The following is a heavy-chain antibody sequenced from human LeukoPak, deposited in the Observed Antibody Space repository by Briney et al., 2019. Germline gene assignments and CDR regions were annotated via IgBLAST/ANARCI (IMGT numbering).Heavy chain of an antibody. Sequence: GGSLRLSCAASGFTFSSYGMHWVRQAPGKGLEWVAFIRYDGSNKYYADSVKGRFTISRDNSKNTLYLQMNSLRAEDTAVYYCAARNRYCSSTSCYGDAFDIWGQGTMVTVSS. D-gene: IGHD2-2*01. CDR2: IRYDGSNK. CDR1: GFTFSSYG. V-gene: IGHV3-30*02. J-gene: IGHJ3*02. CDR3: AARNRYCSSTSCYGDAFDI.